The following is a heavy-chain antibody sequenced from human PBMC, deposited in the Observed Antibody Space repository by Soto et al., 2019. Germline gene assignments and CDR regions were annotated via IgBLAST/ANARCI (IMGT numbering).Heavy chain of an antibody. Sequence: HSCTTSVFAFGAYAISWVHQAPGKGREWVGFIRSKAYGGPTPHPASVKGRFTISRDDSKSIAYLQMNSLKTEDTAVYYCTSGRMDVWGQGTKVTVAS. V-gene: IGHV3-49*04. J-gene: IGHJ6*02. CDR2: IRSKAYGGPT. CDR3: TSGRMDV. CDR1: VFAFGAYA.